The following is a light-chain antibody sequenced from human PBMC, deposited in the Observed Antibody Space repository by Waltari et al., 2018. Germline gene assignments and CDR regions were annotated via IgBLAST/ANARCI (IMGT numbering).Light chain of an antibody. J-gene: IGLJ2*01. V-gene: IGLV2-14*01. CDR1: SSDVGAY. Sequence: QSALTQPASVSGSPGQSITISCTGSSSDVGAYVSWYQHHPGKAPQLIISEVSDRPSGVSDRFSGSKSCNTASLSISGLRADDEANYYCSSYTSVNTVVFGGGTKVTVL. CDR2: EVS. CDR3: SSYTSVNTVV.